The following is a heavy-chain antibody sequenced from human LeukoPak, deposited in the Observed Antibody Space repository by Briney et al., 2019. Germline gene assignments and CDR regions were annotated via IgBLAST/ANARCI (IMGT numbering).Heavy chain of an antibody. D-gene: IGHD3-10*01. J-gene: IGHJ6*02. CDR1: GIRVSQYD. V-gene: IGHV3-21*01. CDR2: ISSSSSYI. CDR3: ARDVLVSMVRGIITCYYNGMDV. Sequence: GGSLRLSCAASGIRVSQYDMSWVRQAPGKGLEWVSSISSSSSYIFYADSVKGRFTVSRDNAKNSLYLQMNSVRGEDTAVFYCARDVLVSMVRGIITCYYNGMDVWGQGTPVTVSS.